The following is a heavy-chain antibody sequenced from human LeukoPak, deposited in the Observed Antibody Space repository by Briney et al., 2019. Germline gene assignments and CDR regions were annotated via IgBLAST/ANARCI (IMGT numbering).Heavy chain of an antibody. CDR3: TRDPTIFGVAQVVIDY. J-gene: IGHJ4*02. V-gene: IGHV4-38-2*02. CDR1: SYSIWGGDY. CDR2: VYHSGTT. D-gene: IGHD3-3*01. Sequence: SETLSLTCRVSSYSIWGGDYWASLRPPPGDGPEWIGSVYHSGTTSYNPSLESRMTISIDTSRNQFSLNLTSVIAADPAVYYYTRDPTIFGVAQVVIDYWGQGTLVTVSS.